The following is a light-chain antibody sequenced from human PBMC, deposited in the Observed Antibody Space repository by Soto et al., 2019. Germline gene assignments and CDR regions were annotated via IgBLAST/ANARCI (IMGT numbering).Light chain of an antibody. J-gene: IGKJ1*01. V-gene: IGKV3-11*01. CDR3: QQRSNWPGT. CDR1: QSVRSS. CDR2: DAS. Sequence: EIVLTQSPATLSLSPGERATLSCRATQSVRSSLAWYLQQPGQAPRLLIYDASKRATGIPARFSGSGSGTDFTPTISSLEPKDFAVYYCQQRSNWPGTFGQGTKVDIK.